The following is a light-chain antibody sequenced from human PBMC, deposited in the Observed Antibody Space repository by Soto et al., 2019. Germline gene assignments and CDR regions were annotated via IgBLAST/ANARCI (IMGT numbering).Light chain of an antibody. J-gene: IGKJ2*01. V-gene: IGKV3-20*01. CDR2: GSS. Sequence: EVVLTQSPGTLSLSPGERATLSCRASENVSNNYLAWYQQKPGQAPRLLIFGSSDRAAGIPDRFRGSGSVTDFTLTISRLEPEYFAVYYCQQYGSSPPYTCGQGTKLEIK. CDR3: QQYGSSPPYT. CDR1: ENVSNNY.